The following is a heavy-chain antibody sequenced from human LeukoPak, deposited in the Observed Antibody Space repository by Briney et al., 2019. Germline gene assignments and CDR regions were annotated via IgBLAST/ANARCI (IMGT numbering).Heavy chain of an antibody. CDR3: ARDAGDTSGYYYVGDY. J-gene: IGHJ4*02. Sequence: PGGSLRLSCAASGLTFTNYAMHWVRQAPGKGLEWVALISYDGSNKYYADSVKGRFTFSRDNSKNTLYLQMNSLRAEDTAVYYCARDAGDTSGYYYVGDYWGQGTLVTVSS. V-gene: IGHV3-30-3*01. D-gene: IGHD3-22*01. CDR2: ISYDGSNK. CDR1: GLTFTNYA.